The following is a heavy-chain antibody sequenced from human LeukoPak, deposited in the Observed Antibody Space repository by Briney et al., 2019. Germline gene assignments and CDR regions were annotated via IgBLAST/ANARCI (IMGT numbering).Heavy chain of an antibody. J-gene: IGHJ5*02. CDR3: ARDFPPLLTTSGVWFDP. CDR2: IYYSGST. CDR1: GGSISSGGYY. V-gene: IGHV4-39*07. D-gene: IGHD3-10*01. Sequence: PSETLSLTCTVSGGSISSGGYYWGWIRQPPGKGLEWIGSIYYSGSTYYNPSLKSRVTISVDTSKNQFSLKLSSVTAADTAVYYCARDFPPLLTTSGVWFDPWGQGTLVTVSS.